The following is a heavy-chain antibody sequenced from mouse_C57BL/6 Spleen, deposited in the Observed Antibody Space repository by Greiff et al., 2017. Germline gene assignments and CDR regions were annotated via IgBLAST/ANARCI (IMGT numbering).Heavy chain of an antibody. Sequence: QVQLQQPGAELVRPGSSVKLSCKASGYTFTSSWMHWVKQRPIQGLEWIGNIDPSDSETHYNQKFKDKDTLTVDKSSSTAYMQLSSLTSEDSAVYYCARGDYYGSSYHWYFDVWGTGTTVTVSS. CDR3: ARGDYYGSSYHWYFDV. CDR2: IDPSDSET. D-gene: IGHD1-1*01. CDR1: GYTFTSSW. J-gene: IGHJ1*03. V-gene: IGHV1-52*01.